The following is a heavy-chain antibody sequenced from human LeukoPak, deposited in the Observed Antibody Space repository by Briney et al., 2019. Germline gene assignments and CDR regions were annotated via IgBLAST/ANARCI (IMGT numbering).Heavy chain of an antibody. CDR1: GFTVSNNY. Sequence: LSGGSLRPSCAASGFTVSNNYMSWVRQAPGKGLEWVSIIYSGGSTYYADSVKGRFTISRDNSKNTLYLQMNSLRAEDTAVYYCARDLMYYYDSSGYYYASVVDAFDIWGQGTMVTVSS. CDR3: ARDLMYYYDSSGYYYASVVDAFDI. D-gene: IGHD3-22*01. V-gene: IGHV3-66*01. CDR2: IYSGGST. J-gene: IGHJ3*02.